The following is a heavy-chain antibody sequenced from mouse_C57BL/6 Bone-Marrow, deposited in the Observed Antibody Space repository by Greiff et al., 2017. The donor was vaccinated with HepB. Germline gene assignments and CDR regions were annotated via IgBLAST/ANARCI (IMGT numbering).Heavy chain of an antibody. V-gene: IGHV1-52*01. Sequence: QVQLQQPGAELVRPGSSVKLSCTASGYTFTSYWMHWVKQRPIQGLEWIGNIDPSDSETHYNQKFKDKATLTVDKSSSTAYMQLSSLTSEDSSVYYCARTFYFDYWGQGTTLTVSS. CDR3: ARTFYFDY. CDR2: IDPSDSET. J-gene: IGHJ2*01. CDR1: GYTFTSYW.